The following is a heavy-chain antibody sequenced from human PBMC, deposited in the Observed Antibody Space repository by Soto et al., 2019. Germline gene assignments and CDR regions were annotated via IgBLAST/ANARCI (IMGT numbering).Heavy chain of an antibody. D-gene: IGHD3-22*01. Sequence: QVQLVQSGAEVKKPGSSVKVSCKASGDTFSSYAISWVRQAPGQGLEWMGGLIPIFGTANYAQKFQGRVTITADESTSTAYMELSSLRSEDTAVYYCARDGCGYRSRASPMDVWGQGTTVTVSS. V-gene: IGHV1-69*01. J-gene: IGHJ6*02. CDR2: LIPIFGTA. CDR3: ARDGCGYRSRASPMDV. CDR1: GDTFSSYA.